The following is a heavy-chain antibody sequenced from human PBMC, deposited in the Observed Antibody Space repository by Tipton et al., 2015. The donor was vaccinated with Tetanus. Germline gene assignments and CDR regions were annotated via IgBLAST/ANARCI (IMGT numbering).Heavy chain of an antibody. Sequence: GLVKPSQTLSLTCTVSGGSIGSGGNYWSWIRQHPGKGLEWIGNIYYSGSTYYNPSLKSRVTISVDTSTNQFSLKLSSVTAADTAVYYCATSGGGHCGAKCLINFFDPWGQGTLVTVSS. V-gene: IGHV4-31*03. CDR2: IYYSGST. D-gene: IGHD2-15*01. CDR3: ATSGGGHCGAKCLINFFDP. J-gene: IGHJ5*02. CDR1: GGSIGSGGNY.